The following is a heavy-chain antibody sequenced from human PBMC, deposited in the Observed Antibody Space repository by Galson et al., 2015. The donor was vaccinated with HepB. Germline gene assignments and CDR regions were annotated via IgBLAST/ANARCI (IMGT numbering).Heavy chain of an antibody. Sequence: SLRLSCAASGFTFSDYYMSWIRRAPGKGLEWVSYISSTIYTNYADSVKGRFTISRDNAKNSLYLQMNSLRAEDTAVYYCARDFWSGYGYFDLWGRGTLVTVSS. V-gene: IGHV3-11*05. D-gene: IGHD3-3*01. CDR1: GFTFSDYY. CDR3: ARDFWSGYGYFDL. CDR2: ISSTIYT. J-gene: IGHJ2*01.